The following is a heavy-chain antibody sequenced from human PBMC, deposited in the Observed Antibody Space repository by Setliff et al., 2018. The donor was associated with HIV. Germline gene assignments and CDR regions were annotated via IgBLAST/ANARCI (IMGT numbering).Heavy chain of an antibody. D-gene: IGHD6-6*01. V-gene: IGHV1-2*02. CDR2: ITPNSGGT. Sequence: ASVKVSCKASGFTFTGYYIHWVRQAPGQGLEWMGWITPNSGGTNYAQKFQGRVTMTRDTSISTAYTELSRLRSDDTAVYYCARDLGYSSSSGWFDPWGQGTLVTSPQ. J-gene: IGHJ5*02. CDR1: GFTFTGYY. CDR3: ARDLGYSSSSGWFDP.